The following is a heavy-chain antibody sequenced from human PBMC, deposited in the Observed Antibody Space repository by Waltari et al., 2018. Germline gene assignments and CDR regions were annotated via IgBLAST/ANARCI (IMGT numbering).Heavy chain of an antibody. V-gene: IGHV5-51*01. CDR2: IYPGDSDT. CDR1: GYSFTSYW. CDR3: ASDGYSSGGFDAFDI. D-gene: IGHD6-19*01. Sequence: EVQLVQSGAEVKKPGESLKISCKGSGYSFTSYWIGWVRQMPGKGLEWMGIIYPGDSDTRHSPSFQGQVTSSADKSISTAYLQWSSLKASDTAMYYCASDGYSSGGFDAFDIWGQGTMVTVSS. J-gene: IGHJ3*02.